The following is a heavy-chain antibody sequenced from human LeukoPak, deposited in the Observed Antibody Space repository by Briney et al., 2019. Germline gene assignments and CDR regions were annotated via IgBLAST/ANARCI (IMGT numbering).Heavy chain of an antibody. J-gene: IGHJ4*02. CDR3: ARGSCYSCPLGY. CDR1: GFTFSSYA. D-gene: IGHD2-15*01. Sequence: PGGSLRLSCAASGFTFSSYAMSWVRQAPGKGLEWVSSMSGSADITYYGDSVKGRFTISRDNSKNTLYLQMNSLRAEDTAVYYCARGSCYSCPLGYWGQGTLVTVSS. V-gene: IGHV3-23*01. CDR2: MSGSADIT.